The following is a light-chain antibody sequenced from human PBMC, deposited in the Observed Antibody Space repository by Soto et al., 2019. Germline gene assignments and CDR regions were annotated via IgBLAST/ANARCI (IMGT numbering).Light chain of an antibody. V-gene: IGKV3-11*01. Sequence: EIVMTQSPATLSVSPVQSATLSCRASQSVSSNLAWYQQKPGQVPRLLISDASNRATGIPARFSGSGSGTDFTLTISSLEPEDFAVYYCQQRSNWPSITFGQGTRLEIK. CDR1: QSVSSN. J-gene: IGKJ5*01. CDR3: QQRSNWPSIT. CDR2: DAS.